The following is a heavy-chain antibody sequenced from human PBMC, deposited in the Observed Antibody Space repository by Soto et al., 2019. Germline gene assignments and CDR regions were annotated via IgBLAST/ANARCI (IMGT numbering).Heavy chain of an antibody. CDR2: MYHSGST. CDR1: GGSISSGGYS. Sequence: QLQLQESGSGLVKPSQTLSLTCAVSGGSISSGGYSGSWIRQPPGKGLEWIGYMYHSGSTYYNPSLKSRVTMSIDRSKNQFSLKLSSVAAADTAVYYCARVPDYWGQGILVTVSS. V-gene: IGHV4-30-2*01. CDR3: ARVPDY. J-gene: IGHJ4*02. D-gene: IGHD2-2*01.